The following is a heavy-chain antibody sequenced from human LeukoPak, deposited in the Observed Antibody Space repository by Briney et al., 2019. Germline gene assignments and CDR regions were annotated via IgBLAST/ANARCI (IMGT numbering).Heavy chain of an antibody. V-gene: IGHV5-51*01. Sequence: GESLKISCKGSGYSFTSYWVGWVRQLPGKGLEWMGIIYPGDSDTRYSPSFQGQVTISADKSISTAYLQWSSLKASDTAMYYCARQKDGYNPLFDYWGQGTLVTVSS. J-gene: IGHJ4*02. CDR2: IYPGDSDT. CDR3: ARQKDGYNPLFDY. CDR1: GYSFTSYW. D-gene: IGHD5-12*01.